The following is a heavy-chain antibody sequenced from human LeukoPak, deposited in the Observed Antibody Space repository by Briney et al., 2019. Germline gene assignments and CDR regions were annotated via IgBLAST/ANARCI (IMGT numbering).Heavy chain of an antibody. CDR2: ISYDGSNK. CDR3: ARDGAFDI. J-gene: IGHJ3*02. CDR1: GFTFSSYA. V-gene: IGHV3-30*01. Sequence: AGGSPRLSCAASGFTFSSYAMHWVRQAPGKGLEWVAVISYDGSNKYYADSVKGRFTISRDNSKNTLYLQMNSLRAEDTAVYYCARDGAFDIWGQGTMVTVSS.